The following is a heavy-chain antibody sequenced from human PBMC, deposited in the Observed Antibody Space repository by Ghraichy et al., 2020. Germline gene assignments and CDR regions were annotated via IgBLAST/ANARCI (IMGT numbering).Heavy chain of an antibody. J-gene: IGHJ4*01. CDR3: ARDRSVTTTTWFDY. CDR1: GFTFSSYS. V-gene: IGHV3-21*01. CDR2: ISSSSSYI. D-gene: IGHD4-17*01. Sequence: GGSLRLSCAASGFTFSSYSMNWVRQAPGKGLEWVSSISSSSSYIYYADSVKGRFTISRDNAKNSLYLQMNSLRAEDTAVYYCARDRSVTTTTWFDYWGPGTLVTVSS.